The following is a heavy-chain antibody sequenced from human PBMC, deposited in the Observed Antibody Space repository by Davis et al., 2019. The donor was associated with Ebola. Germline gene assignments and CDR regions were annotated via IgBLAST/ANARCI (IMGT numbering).Heavy chain of an antibody. CDR1: GLSFSNYW. V-gene: IGHV3-11*06. CDR3: ARDLRGFGRY. D-gene: IGHD3-3*01. CDR2: ISSSSSYT. J-gene: IGHJ4*02. Sequence: GGSLRLSCAASGLSFSNYWMTWVRLAPGKGLEWVSYISSSSSYTNYADSVKGRFTISRDNAKNSLYLQMNSLRAEDTAVYYCARDLRGFGRYWGQGTLVTVSS.